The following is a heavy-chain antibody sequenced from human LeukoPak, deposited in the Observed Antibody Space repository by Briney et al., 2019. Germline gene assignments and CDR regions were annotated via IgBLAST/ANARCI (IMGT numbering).Heavy chain of an antibody. CDR1: GGTFSSFA. D-gene: IGHD3-3*01. V-gene: IGHV1-69*06. CDR2: IIPIFGTA. Sequence: ASVKVSCKTSGGTFSSFAISWVRQAPGQGLEWVGRIIPIFGTANYAQRFQGRVTMTEDTSADTAYMELSSLRSEDTAVYYCATLPPRFLSRYADYWGQGTLVTVSS. CDR3: ATLPPRFLSRYADY. J-gene: IGHJ4*02.